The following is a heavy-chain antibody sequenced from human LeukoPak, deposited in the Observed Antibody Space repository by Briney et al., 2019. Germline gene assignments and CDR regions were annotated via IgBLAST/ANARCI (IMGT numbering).Heavy chain of an antibody. CDR3: ARDHYGSGFFDY. D-gene: IGHD3-10*01. V-gene: IGHV4-31*03. CDR1: GGSISSGGYY. J-gene: IGHJ4*02. Sequence: ASETLSLTCTVSGGSISSGGYYWSWIRQHPGKGLEWIGYIYYSGSTYYNPSLKSRVTISVDTSKNQFSLKLSSVTAADTAVYYCARDHYGSGFFDYWGQGTLVTVSS. CDR2: IYYSGST.